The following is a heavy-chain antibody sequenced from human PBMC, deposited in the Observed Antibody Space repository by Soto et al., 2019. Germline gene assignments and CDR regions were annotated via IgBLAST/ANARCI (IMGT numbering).Heavy chain of an antibody. Sequence: PSQTLSLTCAISGDSVSSNSAAWNWIRQSPSRGLEWLGRTYYRSKWYSYYAVSVKSRLTIKPDTSKNQFSLQLISVTPEDTAVYYRARGPAALDPWGQGTLVTVSS. J-gene: IGHJ5*02. CDR2: TYYRSKWYS. CDR1: GDSVSSNSAA. D-gene: IGHD6-25*01. V-gene: IGHV6-1*01. CDR3: ARGPAALDP.